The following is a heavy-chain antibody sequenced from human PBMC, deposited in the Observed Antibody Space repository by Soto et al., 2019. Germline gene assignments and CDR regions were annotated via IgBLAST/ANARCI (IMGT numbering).Heavy chain of an antibody. CDR1: GFPFSDYA. CDR3: AKALRGGSDY. D-gene: IGHD3-10*01. V-gene: IGHV3-30*18. Sequence: QVQLVESGGGVVQPGRSLRLSCAASGFPFSDYAMHWVRQAPGKGLEWVAVISFDGSNTYYADSVKGRFTVSRDNSKHTVSLQMNSMRSDDTALYYCAKALRGGSDYWGQGALVTVSS. J-gene: IGHJ4*02. CDR2: ISFDGSNT.